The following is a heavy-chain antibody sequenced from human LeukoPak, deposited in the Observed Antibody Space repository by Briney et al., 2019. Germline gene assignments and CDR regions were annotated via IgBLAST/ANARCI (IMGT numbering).Heavy chain of an antibody. CDR3: ARNPGRLGFRYRFDP. J-gene: IGHJ5*02. CDR2: ISSSGSTI. CDR1: GFTFSSYE. V-gene: IGHV3-48*03. Sequence: GGSLRLSCAASGFTFSSYEMNWVRQAPGKGLEWVSYISSSGSTIYYADSVKGRFTISRDNAKNSLYLQMNSLRAEDTAVYYCARNPGRLGFRYRFDPWGQGTLVTVSS. D-gene: IGHD3-10*01.